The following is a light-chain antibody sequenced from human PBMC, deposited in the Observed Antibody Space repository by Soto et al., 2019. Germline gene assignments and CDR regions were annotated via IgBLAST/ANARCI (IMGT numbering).Light chain of an antibody. CDR3: KEYNTXPWT. J-gene: IGKJ1*01. V-gene: IGKV3-15*01. Sequence: ETLMTQSPATLSVSPGERATLSCRASQSVNNNLACYQQKLGQAPRVLIYGASTRATGIPARFTGSGSGTEFILTITSLQSEDSAVYYCKEYNTXPWTFGQGTKV. CDR1: QSVNNN. CDR2: GAS.